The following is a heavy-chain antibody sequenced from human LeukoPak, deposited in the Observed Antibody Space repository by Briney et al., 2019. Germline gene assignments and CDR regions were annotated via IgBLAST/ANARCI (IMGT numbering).Heavy chain of an antibody. D-gene: IGHD5-24*01. CDR2: IYYSGST. J-gene: IGHJ4*02. CDR1: GGSISSYY. CDR3: ARTLMATIVPYYFDY. Sequence: SETLSLTCMVSGGSISSYYWSWMRQPPGKGLEWIGYIYYSGSTNYNPSLKSRVTISVDTSKNQFSLKLSSVTAADTAVYYCARTLMATIVPYYFDYWGQGTLVTVSS. V-gene: IGHV4-59*08.